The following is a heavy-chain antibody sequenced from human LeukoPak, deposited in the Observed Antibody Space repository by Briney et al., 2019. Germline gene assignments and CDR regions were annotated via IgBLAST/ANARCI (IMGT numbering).Heavy chain of an antibody. D-gene: IGHD1-20*01. CDR1: GLTFSSCF. Sequence: GGSLRLSCAASGLTFSSCFMTWVRRTPGKGLEWVANIKPDGSEKYYMDSVKGRFTISRDNAKNSLYLQMNGLRAEDTAVYYCASGGYNWNRLDYWGQGTLVTVSS. CDR2: IKPDGSEK. V-gene: IGHV3-7*01. J-gene: IGHJ4*02. CDR3: ASGGYNWNRLDY.